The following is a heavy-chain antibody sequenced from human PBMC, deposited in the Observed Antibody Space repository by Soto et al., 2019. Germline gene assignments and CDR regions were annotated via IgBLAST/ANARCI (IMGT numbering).Heavy chain of an antibody. J-gene: IGHJ5*02. D-gene: IGHD6-13*01. V-gene: IGHV1-18*01. Sequence: QVLLVQSGPEVKKPGASMKVSCKASGYSFSSYGITWVRQAPGRGLEWMGWINPSSMETNYAQRFQGRVTVTTDTSTTTAYIELRNLKYDDTAVYYCARDWYPRFDPWGPGTLVTVSS. CDR3: ARDWYPRFDP. CDR2: INPSSMET. CDR1: GYSFSSYG.